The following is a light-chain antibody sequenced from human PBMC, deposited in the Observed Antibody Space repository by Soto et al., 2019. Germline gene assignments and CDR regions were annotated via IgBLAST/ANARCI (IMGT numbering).Light chain of an antibody. CDR1: SSDVGGYNY. V-gene: IGLV2-14*01. CDR2: EVS. Sequence: QSVLTQPASVSGSPGQSITISCTGTSSDVGGYNYVSWYQQYPGNAPRLMIYEVSNRPSGVSNRFSGSKSCNTASLTISGLRTEDEADYYCYSYTTDNTRIFGGGTKLTGL. J-gene: IGLJ2*01. CDR3: YSYTTDNTRI.